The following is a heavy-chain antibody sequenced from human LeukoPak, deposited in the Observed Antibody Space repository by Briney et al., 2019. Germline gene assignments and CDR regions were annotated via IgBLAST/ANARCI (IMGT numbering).Heavy chain of an antibody. V-gene: IGHV3-23*01. J-gene: IGHJ5*02. D-gene: IGHD3-16*01. CDR1: GFRFSDFT. Sequence: QTGGSLRLSCAASGFRFSDFTMTWVRQAPGKGPEWVSAIGGRGGSTYYADSLGGRFTISRDNSKDMVYLQMNSLKVEDTATYYCGKEGGAWGQGTKVTV. CDR2: IGGRGGST. CDR3: GKEGGA.